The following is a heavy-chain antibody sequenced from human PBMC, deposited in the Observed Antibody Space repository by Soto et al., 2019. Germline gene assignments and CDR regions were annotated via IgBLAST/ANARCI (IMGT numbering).Heavy chain of an antibody. CDR1: GGTFNTYA. CDR3: AKEAGDH. Sequence: QMQLVQSGAEVKERGSSVKISCKTSGGTFNTYALTWVRQAPGQGLEWIGGIIPIFGIKNVAQRFQVRVTINAEESLTTAYMEMTSLRSDDTAVYYCAKEAGDHWGQGTLVTVSS. CDR2: IIPIFGIK. J-gene: IGHJ4*02. V-gene: IGHV1-69*01. D-gene: IGHD3-10*01.